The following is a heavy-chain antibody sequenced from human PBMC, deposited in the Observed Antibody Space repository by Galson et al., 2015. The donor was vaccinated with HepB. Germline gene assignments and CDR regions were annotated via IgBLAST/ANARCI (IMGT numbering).Heavy chain of an antibody. CDR2: ISYDGSNK. Sequence: SLRLSCAASGFTFSSYALHWVRQAPGKGLEWVAVISYDGSNKYYADSVKGRFTISRDNSKNTLYLQMNSLRAEDTAVYYCARDAALPLGYCSGGSCYGYYYYGMDVWGQGTTVTVSS. CDR1: GFTFSSYA. J-gene: IGHJ6*02. CDR3: ARDAALPLGYCSGGSCYGYYYYGMDV. V-gene: IGHV3-30-3*01. D-gene: IGHD2-15*01.